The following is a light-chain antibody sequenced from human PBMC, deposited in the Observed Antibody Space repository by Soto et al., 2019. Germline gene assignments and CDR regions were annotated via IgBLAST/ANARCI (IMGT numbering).Light chain of an antibody. CDR2: AAS. J-gene: IGKJ2*01. V-gene: IGKV1-39*01. CDR1: QSIRSS. CDR3: QKSYSTPFT. Sequence: DIQMTQSPSSLSASVGDRITITCRASQSIRSSLNWYQQRPGKAPKLLIYAASSLQSGTPSRFSGSGSGADFTRTISSLQPEDFATYYCQKSYSTPFTFGQGTKLEIK.